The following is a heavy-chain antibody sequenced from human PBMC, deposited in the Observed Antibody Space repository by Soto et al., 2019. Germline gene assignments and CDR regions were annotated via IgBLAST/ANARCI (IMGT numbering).Heavy chain of an antibody. D-gene: IGHD3-10*01. CDR2: ISGDGINT. CDR1: GFNFGFFG. V-gene: IGHV3-30*03. Sequence: QIQLVESGGEVVQPGRSLRLSCAASGFNFGFFGMHWVRQAPGKGLEWVAFISGDGINTHYADYVRGRFTLSRDYSKKTMYLQMDTLRVDETALYYCARGNLSFDFDSWGQGTLVTVSS. J-gene: IGHJ4*02. CDR3: ARGNLSFDFDS.